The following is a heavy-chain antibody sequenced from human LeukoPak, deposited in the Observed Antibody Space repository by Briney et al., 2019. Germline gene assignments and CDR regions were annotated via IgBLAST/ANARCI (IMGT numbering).Heavy chain of an antibody. CDR1: GGSISSYY. V-gene: IGHV4-59*01. J-gene: IGHJ5*02. D-gene: IGHD4-23*01. CDR2: IYYSGST. Sequence: SETLSLTCTVSGGSISSYYWNWIRQPPGKGLEWIGYIYYSGSTNYNPSLKSRVTISEDTSKNQFSLKLSSVTAADTAVYYCARDRYGGLNWFDPWGQGTLLTVSS. CDR3: ARDRYGGLNWFDP.